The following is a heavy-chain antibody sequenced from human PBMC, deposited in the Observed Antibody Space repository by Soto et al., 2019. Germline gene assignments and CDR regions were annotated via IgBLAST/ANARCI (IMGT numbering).Heavy chain of an antibody. V-gene: IGHV1-24*01. J-gene: IGHJ6*02. D-gene: IGHD2-2*01. Sequence: ASVKVSCKVSGYTLTELSIHWVRQAPGKGLEWMEGFDPEDGETIYAQKFQGRVTMTEDTSTDTAYMELSSLRSEDTAVYYCATAGDSSYSIYYYGMDVWGQGTTVTVSS. CDR3: ATAGDSSYSIYYYGMDV. CDR1: GYTLTELS. CDR2: FDPEDGET.